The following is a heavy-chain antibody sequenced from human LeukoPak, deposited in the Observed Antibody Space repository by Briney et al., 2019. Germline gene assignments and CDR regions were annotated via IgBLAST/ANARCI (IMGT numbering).Heavy chain of an antibody. CDR2: IKRKIDGETT. J-gene: IGHJ4*02. D-gene: IGHD2-2*03. V-gene: IGHV3-15*01. CDR3: STVDY. CDR1: RFTFSNYA. Sequence: GGSLRLSCTASRFTFSNYAMAWVRQAPGKGLEWVGHIKRKIDGETTEYAAPVKGRFTISRDDSQNMVSLQMNSLKTEDTGVYYCSTVDYWGQGTQVTVSS.